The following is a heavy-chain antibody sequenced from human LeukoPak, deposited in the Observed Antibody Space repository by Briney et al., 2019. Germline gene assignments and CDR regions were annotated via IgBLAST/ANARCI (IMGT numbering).Heavy chain of an antibody. V-gene: IGHV1-18*01. D-gene: IGHD1-7*01. J-gene: IGHJ4*02. Sequence: ASVKVSCKASGYTFTSYGISWVRQAPGQGLEWMGWISPDNGDTNYAQKFQGRLTMTTDTSTSTAYIDLRSLRSDDTAVYYCARDWNYEIDYWGQGTLVTVSS. CDR3: ARDWNYEIDY. CDR2: ISPDNGDT. CDR1: GYTFTSYG.